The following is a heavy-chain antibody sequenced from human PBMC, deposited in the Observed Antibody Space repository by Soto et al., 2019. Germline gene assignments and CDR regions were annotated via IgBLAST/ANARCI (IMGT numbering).Heavy chain of an antibody. V-gene: IGHV1-69*05. CDR2: IIPIFGTA. D-gene: IGHD2-15*01. J-gene: IGHJ3*02. CDR1: GGTFSSYA. CDR3: ATTRHCSGGSCLNNAFDI. Sequence: VKVSCKASGGTFSSYAISWVRQAPGQGLEWMGGIIPIFGTANYAQKFQGRVTITRDTSASTAYMELSSLRSEDTAVYYCATTRHCSGGSCLNNAFDIWGQGTMVTVSS.